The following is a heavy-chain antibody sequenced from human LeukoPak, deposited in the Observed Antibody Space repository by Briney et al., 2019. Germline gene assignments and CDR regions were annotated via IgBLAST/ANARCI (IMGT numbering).Heavy chain of an antibody. CDR2: IWDDGRNQ. V-gene: IGHV3-30*02. Sequence: GGSLRLSCAASGFNFRTYGMHWVRQAPGKGLEWVAVIWDDGRNQFYADSVKGRFTISRDNSKNTLYLQMNSLRAEDTAVYYCAKDEGDYGDFYFDLWGRGTLVTVSS. CDR3: AKDEGDYGDFYFDL. J-gene: IGHJ2*01. D-gene: IGHD4-17*01. CDR1: GFNFRTYG.